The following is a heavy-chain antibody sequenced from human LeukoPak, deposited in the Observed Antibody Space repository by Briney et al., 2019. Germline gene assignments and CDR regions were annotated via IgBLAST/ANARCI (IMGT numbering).Heavy chain of an antibody. Sequence: GGSLRLSCAASGFTFNSYGMHWVRQAPGKGLEWVAFIRYDGSKSYFADSVKGRFALSRDNSKNTLYLQMSSLRSEDTAVYYCARSDILTGYAYYYYYYYMDVWGKGTTVTVSS. CDR1: GFTFNSYG. CDR3: ARSDILTGYAYYYYYYYMDV. J-gene: IGHJ6*03. V-gene: IGHV3-30*02. CDR2: IRYDGSKS. D-gene: IGHD3-9*01.